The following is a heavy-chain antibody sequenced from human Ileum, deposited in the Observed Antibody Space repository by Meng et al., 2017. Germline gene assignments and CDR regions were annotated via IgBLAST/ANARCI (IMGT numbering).Heavy chain of an antibody. CDR1: GATISTSNL. CDR2: IHHSGTT. J-gene: IGHJ4*02. V-gene: IGHV4-4*02. Sequence: QVQLKASGSGMATASRPLSPTCADSGATISTSNLWNWLPQPPGKGLEWIGEIHHSGTTNYTPSLQSRVTISLDKSQYQFSLELRSVTAADTDVYSCARHDYGDPTAAFDYWGQGTLVTVSS. CDR3: ARHDYGDPTAAFDY. D-gene: IGHD4-17*01.